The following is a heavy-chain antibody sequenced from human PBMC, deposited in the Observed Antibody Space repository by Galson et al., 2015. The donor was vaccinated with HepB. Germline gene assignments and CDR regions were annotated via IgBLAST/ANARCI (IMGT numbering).Heavy chain of an antibody. CDR2: INAGNGNT. V-gene: IGHV1-3*01. CDR1: GYTFTSYA. CDR3: AREGSSSWYGSFYYYYYYMDV. D-gene: IGHD6-13*01. Sequence: SVKVSCKASGYTFTSYAMHWVRQAPGQRLEWMGWINAGNGNTKYSQKFQGRVTITRDTSASTAYMELSSLRSEDTAVYYCAREGSSSWYGSFYYYYYYMDVWGKGTTVTVSS. J-gene: IGHJ6*03.